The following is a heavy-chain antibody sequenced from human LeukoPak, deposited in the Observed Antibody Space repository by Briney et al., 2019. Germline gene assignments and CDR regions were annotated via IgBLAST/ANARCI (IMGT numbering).Heavy chain of an antibody. D-gene: IGHD6-19*01. V-gene: IGHV1-18*01. J-gene: IGHJ5*02. CDR3: ARVFPSGRGWSGWFDP. Sequence: ASVKVSCKPSRYTFTSYGIRWVRQAPGQGLEWMGWISAYNGNTNYAQKLKGRVTMTTDTSTRTAYMELRSLRSDDTAVYYCARVFPSGRGWSGWFDPWGQGTLVTVSS. CDR1: RYTFTSYG. CDR2: ISAYNGNT.